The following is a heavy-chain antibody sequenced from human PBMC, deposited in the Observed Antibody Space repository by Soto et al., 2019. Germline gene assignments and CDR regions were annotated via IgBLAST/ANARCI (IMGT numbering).Heavy chain of an antibody. CDR1: GYTFTSYG. Sequence: ASVKVSCKASGYTFTSYGISWVRQAPGQGLEWMGWISAYNGNTNYAQKLQGRVTMTTDTSTSTAYMELRSLRSDDTAVYYCAREMGTMVRGVSLGYEIWGQGTMVT. D-gene: IGHD3-10*01. J-gene: IGHJ3*02. CDR3: AREMGTMVRGVSLGYEI. CDR2: ISAYNGNT. V-gene: IGHV1-18*01.